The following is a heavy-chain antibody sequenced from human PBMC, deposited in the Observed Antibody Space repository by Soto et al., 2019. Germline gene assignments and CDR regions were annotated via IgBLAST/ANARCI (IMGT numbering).Heavy chain of an antibody. CDR3: ARDAPGYSSGWYPVAYYYYGMDV. D-gene: IGHD6-19*01. V-gene: IGHV1-2*04. Sequence: ASVKVSCKASGYTFTGYYMHWVRQAPGQGLEWMGWINPNSGGTNYAQKLQGWVTMTRDTSISTAYMELSRLRSDDTAVYYCARDAPGYSSGWYPVAYYYYGMDVWGQGTTVTVSS. CDR1: GYTFTGYY. CDR2: INPNSGGT. J-gene: IGHJ6*02.